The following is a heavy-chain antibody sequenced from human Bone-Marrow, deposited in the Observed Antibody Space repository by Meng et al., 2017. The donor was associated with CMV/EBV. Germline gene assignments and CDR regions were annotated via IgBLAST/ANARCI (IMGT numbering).Heavy chain of an antibody. Sequence: GESLKISCAASGFTFSSYAMHWVRQAPGKGLEWVAVISYDGSNKYYADSVKGRFTISRDNSKNTLYLQMNSLRAEDTALYYCASLSEGYYYASSGLASRFYWGQGTLVTVSS. J-gene: IGHJ4*02. CDR2: ISYDGSNK. D-gene: IGHD3-22*01. V-gene: IGHV3-30*04. CDR1: GFTFSSYA. CDR3: ASLSEGYYYASSGLASRFY.